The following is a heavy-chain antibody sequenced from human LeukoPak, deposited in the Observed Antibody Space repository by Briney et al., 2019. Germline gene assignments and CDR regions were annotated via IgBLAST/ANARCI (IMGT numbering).Heavy chain of an antibody. Sequence: ASVKVSCKASGYTFTSYGISWVRQAPGQGLEWMGWISAYNGNTNYAQKLQGRVTMTTDTSTSTAYMELSSLRSEDTAVYYCARPRSIAAAGTYAFDIWGQGTMVTVSS. CDR1: GYTFTSYG. CDR3: ARPRSIAAAGTYAFDI. J-gene: IGHJ3*02. D-gene: IGHD6-13*01. CDR2: ISAYNGNT. V-gene: IGHV1-18*01.